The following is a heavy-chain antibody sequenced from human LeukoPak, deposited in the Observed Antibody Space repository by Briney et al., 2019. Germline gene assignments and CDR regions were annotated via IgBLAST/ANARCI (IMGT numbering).Heavy chain of an antibody. CDR1: GFIFDRYG. J-gene: IGHJ4*02. CDR2: ISDPGSRT. Sequence: GGSLRLSCAASGFIFDRYGMTWVRQAPGEGLKWVSSISDPGSRTYYADSVKGRFTVSRDNSKNTVYVQMNSLRAEDTAIYYCAKQESSGSYPYYFDYWGQGTLVTVSS. D-gene: IGHD3-22*01. V-gene: IGHV3-23*01. CDR3: AKQESSGSYPYYFDY.